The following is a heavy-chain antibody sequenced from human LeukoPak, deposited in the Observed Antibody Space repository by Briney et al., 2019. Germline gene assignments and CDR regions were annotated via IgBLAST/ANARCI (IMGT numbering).Heavy chain of an antibody. D-gene: IGHD3-3*01. Sequence: GGSLRLSCAASGFPFSSHFMTWVRHTPWRGLEWVAKIKPDGSDSYYVDSVKGRFTISRDNARKSVYLEMNNLRAEDTAVYYCTKEDSWRVDVWGQGTTVTVSS. CDR3: TKEDSWRVDV. V-gene: IGHV3-7*01. J-gene: IGHJ6*02. CDR2: IKPDGSDS. CDR1: GFPFSSHF.